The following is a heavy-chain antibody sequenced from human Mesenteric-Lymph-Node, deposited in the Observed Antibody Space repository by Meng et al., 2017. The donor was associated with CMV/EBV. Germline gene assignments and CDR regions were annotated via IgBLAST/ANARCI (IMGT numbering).Heavy chain of an antibody. Sequence: GESLKISCAASGFTFSSYDMSWVRQAPGRGLQWVSVTYSGTSGTYYADSVKGRFTISRDSSKNTIYLQMNSLRAEDTAVYYCAKGTGWPNWFDPWGQGTLVTVSS. J-gene: IGHJ5*02. CDR3: AKGTGWPNWFDP. CDR1: GFTFSSYD. D-gene: IGHD6-19*01. V-gene: IGHV3-23*03. CDR2: TYSGTSGT.